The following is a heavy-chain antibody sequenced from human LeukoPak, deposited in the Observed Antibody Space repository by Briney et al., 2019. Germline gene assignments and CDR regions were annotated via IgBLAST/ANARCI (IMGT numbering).Heavy chain of an antibody. CDR3: ARAAAYAEYFQH. Sequence: GASVKASCKASGYTFTGYYMHWVRQAPGQGLEWMGWINPNSGGTNYAQKFQGRVTMTRDTSISTAYMELSRLRSDDTAVYYCARAAAYAEYFQHWGQGTLVTVSS. J-gene: IGHJ1*01. CDR1: GYTFTGYY. D-gene: IGHD2-2*01. V-gene: IGHV1-2*02. CDR2: INPNSGGT.